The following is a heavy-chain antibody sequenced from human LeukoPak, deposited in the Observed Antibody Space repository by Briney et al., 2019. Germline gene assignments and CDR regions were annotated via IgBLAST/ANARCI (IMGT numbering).Heavy chain of an antibody. CDR3: TRDRSGYYYNWFDP. J-gene: IGHJ5*02. CDR1: GFTFGDYT. Sequence: DPGGSLRLSCTASGFTFGDYTMNWVRQAPGKGLEWVGFIRSKAYGGTTEYAASVKGRFTISRDDSKTIAYLQMNSLKTEDTALYYCTRDRSGYYYNWFDPWGQGTLVTVSS. D-gene: IGHD3-22*01. V-gene: IGHV3-49*04. CDR2: IRSKAYGGTT.